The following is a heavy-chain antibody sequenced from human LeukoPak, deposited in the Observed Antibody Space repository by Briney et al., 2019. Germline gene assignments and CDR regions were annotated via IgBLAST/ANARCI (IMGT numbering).Heavy chain of an antibody. V-gene: IGHV3-9*01. CDR2: ISWSGGVV. CDR3: AKDSSAGYSNSWSDS. CDR1: AFSFDDYA. D-gene: IGHD6-13*01. Sequence: GGSLRLSCTTSAFSFDDYAMHWVRQAPGKGLEWVSGISWSGGVVGCADSVKDRFTISRDNAKNSLYLQMNSLRTEDTALYYCAKDSSAGYSNSWSDSWGQGTLVTVSP. J-gene: IGHJ5*01.